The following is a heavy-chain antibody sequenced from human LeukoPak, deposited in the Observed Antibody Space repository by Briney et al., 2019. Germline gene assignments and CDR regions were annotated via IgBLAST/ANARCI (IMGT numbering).Heavy chain of an antibody. V-gene: IGHV4-59*01. D-gene: IGHD6-13*01. J-gene: IGHJ4*02. CDR1: VGSISSYY. CDR2: IYYSGTT. Sequence: PSETLSLTCTFSVGSISSYYWSWMRQPPGKGREGIGYIYYSGTTNYTPSLKSRVTISVDKSKNQLSLQLSSVTAADTAVYYCARVRFREQQLVYSFDYWGQGTLVTVSS. CDR3: ARVRFREQQLVYSFDY.